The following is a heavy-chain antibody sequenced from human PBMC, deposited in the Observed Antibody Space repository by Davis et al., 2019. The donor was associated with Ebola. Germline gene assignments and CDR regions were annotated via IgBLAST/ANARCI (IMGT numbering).Heavy chain of an antibody. D-gene: IGHD3-22*01. CDR2: ISWNSGSI. CDR1: GFTFSDHW. Sequence: SLKISCAASGFTFSDHWMHWVRQAPGKGLEWVSGISWNSGSIGYADSVKGRFTISRDNAKNSLYLQMNSLRAEDTALYYCAKDRYDSSGYYHLDFDYWGQGTLVTVSS. J-gene: IGHJ4*02. V-gene: IGHV3-9*01. CDR3: AKDRYDSSGYYHLDFDY.